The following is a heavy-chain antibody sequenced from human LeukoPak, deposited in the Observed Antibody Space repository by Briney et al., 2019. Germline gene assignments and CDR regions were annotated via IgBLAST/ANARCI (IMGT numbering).Heavy chain of an antibody. CDR1: GGSISSYY. Sequence: SETLSLTCTVSGGSISSYYWSWIRQPPGKGLEWIGYIYYSGSTNYNPSLKSRVTISVDTSKNQFSLKLSSVTAADTAVYYCARDYYDSSGYAFDPWGQGTLVTVSS. V-gene: IGHV4-59*01. CDR2: IYYSGST. D-gene: IGHD3-22*01. J-gene: IGHJ5*02. CDR3: ARDYYDSSGYAFDP.